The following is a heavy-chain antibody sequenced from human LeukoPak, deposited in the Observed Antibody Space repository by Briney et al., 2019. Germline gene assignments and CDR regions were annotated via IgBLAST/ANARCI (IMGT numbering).Heavy chain of an antibody. CDR1: GGSISSSSYH. V-gene: IGHV4-39*01. Sequence: SETLSLTCTVSGGSISSSSYHWGWIRQPPGKGLEWIGSIYYSGSTYYNPSLKSRVTLSVDTSKNQFYLKLSSVTAADTAVYYCARGSIYCSSTSCYLGTRQRGPLGVWGQGTTVTVSS. D-gene: IGHD2-2*01. J-gene: IGHJ6*02. CDR2: IYYSGST. CDR3: ARGSIYCSSTSCYLGTRQRGPLGV.